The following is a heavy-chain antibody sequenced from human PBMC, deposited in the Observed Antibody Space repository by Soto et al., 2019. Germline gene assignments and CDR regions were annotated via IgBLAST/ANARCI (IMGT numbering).Heavy chain of an antibody. CDR1: GSSISGGDYY. CDR3: ARGITIFGVVIIDYFDY. CDR2: IYYSGST. V-gene: IGHV4-30-4*01. Sequence: SETLSLTCTVSGSSISGGDYYWSWIRQPPGKGLEWIGYIYYSGSTYYNPSLKSRVTISVDTSKNQFSLKLSSVTAADTAVYYCARGITIFGVVIIDYFDYWGQGTLVTVSS. D-gene: IGHD3-3*01. J-gene: IGHJ4*02.